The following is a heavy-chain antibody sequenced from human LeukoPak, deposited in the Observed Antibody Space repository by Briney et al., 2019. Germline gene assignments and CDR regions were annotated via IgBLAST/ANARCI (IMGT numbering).Heavy chain of an antibody. J-gene: IGHJ6*02. D-gene: IGHD3-10*01. V-gene: IGHV3-33*01. CDR1: GFTFSSYG. Sequence: GGSLRLSCAASGFTFSSYGMHWVRQAPGKGLEWVAVIWYDGSNKYYADSVKGRFTISRDNSKNTLYLQMNSLRAEDTAVYYCARPNTMVRGGDYYYGMDVWGQGTTVTVSS. CDR2: IWYDGSNK. CDR3: ARPNTMVRGGDYYYGMDV.